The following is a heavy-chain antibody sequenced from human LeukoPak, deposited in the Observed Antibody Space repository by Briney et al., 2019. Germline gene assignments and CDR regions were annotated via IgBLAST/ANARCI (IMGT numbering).Heavy chain of an antibody. J-gene: IGHJ3*02. Sequence: SETLSLTFTVSGGSISSSSYYWGWIRQPPGKGLEWIGSIYYSGSTYYNPSLKSRVTISVDTSKNQFSLKLSSVTAADTAVYYCARGAPHYYDILTGSKGGAFDIWGQGTMVTVSS. CDR3: ARGAPHYYDILTGSKGGAFDI. D-gene: IGHD3-9*01. V-gene: IGHV4-39*07. CDR1: GGSISSSSYY. CDR2: IYYSGST.